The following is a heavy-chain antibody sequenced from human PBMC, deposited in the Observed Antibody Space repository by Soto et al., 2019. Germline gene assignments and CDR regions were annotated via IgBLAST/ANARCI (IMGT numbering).Heavy chain of an antibody. J-gene: IGHJ5*02. CDR2: ISGSGGST. Sequence: PGGSLRLSCAASGFTFSSYAMSWVRQAPGKGLEWVSAISGSGGSTYYADSVKGRFTISRDNSKNTLYLQMNSLRAEDTAVCYCAKAPIHYRVTKNWFDPWGQGTLVTVSS. V-gene: IGHV3-23*01. D-gene: IGHD2-8*01. CDR3: AKAPIHYRVTKNWFDP. CDR1: GFTFSSYA.